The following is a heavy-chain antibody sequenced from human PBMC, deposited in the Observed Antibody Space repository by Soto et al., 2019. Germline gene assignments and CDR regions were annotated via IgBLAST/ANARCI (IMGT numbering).Heavy chain of an antibody. D-gene: IGHD2-2*01. CDR3: AKDSGYQLPDNYFYYGLDV. Sequence: PWGSLRLSCAASGFTFSSYAMHWVRQAPGKGLEWVAVISYDGSNKYYADSVKGRFTISRDNSKNTLYLQMNSLRPEDTAVYYCAKDSGYQLPDNYFYYGLDVWGQGTTVTVSS. J-gene: IGHJ6*02. V-gene: IGHV3-30-3*01. CDR1: GFTFSSYA. CDR2: ISYDGSNK.